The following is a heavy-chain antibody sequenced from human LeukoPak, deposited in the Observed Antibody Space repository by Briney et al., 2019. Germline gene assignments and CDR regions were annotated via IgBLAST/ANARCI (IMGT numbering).Heavy chain of an antibody. CDR1: GFTFSSYW. V-gene: IGHV3-74*01. J-gene: IGHJ4*02. CDR3: ARVNGDYRHFDY. Sequence: GSLRLSCAASGFTFSSYWMHWVRQAPGKGLVWVSRIKSDGSTTNYADSVKDRFTISRDNAKNTLYLQMNSLRAEDTAVYYCARVNGDYRHFDYWGQGTLVTVSS. CDR2: IKSDGSTT. D-gene: IGHD4-17*01.